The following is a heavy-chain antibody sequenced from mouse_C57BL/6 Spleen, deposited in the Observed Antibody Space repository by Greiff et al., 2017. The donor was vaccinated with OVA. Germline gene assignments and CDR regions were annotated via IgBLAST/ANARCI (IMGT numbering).Heavy chain of an antibody. V-gene: IGHV1-64*01. D-gene: IGHD2-5*01. CDR1: GYTFTSYW. J-gene: IGHJ1*03. CDR3: ARAGDSNWGFDV. CDR2: IHPNSGST. Sequence: QVQLQQPGAELVKPGASVKLSCKASGYTFTSYWMHWVKQRPGQGLEWIGMIHPNSGSTNYNEKFKSKATMTVDKSSSTAYMQLSSLTSEDSAVYYCARAGDSNWGFDVWGTGTTVTVSS.